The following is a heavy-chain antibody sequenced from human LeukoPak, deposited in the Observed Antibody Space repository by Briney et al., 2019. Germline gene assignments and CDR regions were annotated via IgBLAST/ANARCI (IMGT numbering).Heavy chain of an antibody. CDR2: IFWDDDK. V-gene: IGHV2-5*02. CDR1: GFSLSTSGVG. J-gene: IGHJ4*02. CDR3: AHRPGGSGSFDY. D-gene: IGHD3-10*01. Sequence: SGPTLVNPTQTLTLTCTFSGFSLSTSGVGVGWIRQPPVKALEWLALIFWDDDKRYSPSLQSRLTITKDTSKNQVVLTMTNMDPVDTATYFCAHRPGGSGSFDYWGQGTLVTVAS.